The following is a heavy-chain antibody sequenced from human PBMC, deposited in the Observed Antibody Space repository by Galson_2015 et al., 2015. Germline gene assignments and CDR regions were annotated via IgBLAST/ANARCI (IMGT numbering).Heavy chain of an antibody. Sequence: SLRLSCAASGFTFSTFDMHWVRQFPGKGLEWVSAIETTGVTYYPASVKGRFTISRENGKNSLFLQMDSLRAGDTAVYFCARAVVVPTTAYWYLGLWGRGTLVTVSS. CDR2: IETTGVT. CDR1: GFTFSTFD. V-gene: IGHV3-13*04. J-gene: IGHJ2*01. CDR3: ARAVVVPTTAYWYLGL. D-gene: IGHD2-15*01.